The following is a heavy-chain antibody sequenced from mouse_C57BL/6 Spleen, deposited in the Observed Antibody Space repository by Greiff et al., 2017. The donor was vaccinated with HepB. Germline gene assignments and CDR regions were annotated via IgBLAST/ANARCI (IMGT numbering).Heavy chain of an antibody. Sequence: QVQLQQSGAELVRPGASVTLSCKASGYTFTDYEMHWVKQTPVHGLEWIGAIDPETGGTAYNQKFKGKAILTADKSSSTAYMELRSLTSEDSAVYYCTRQRGYDAYYAMDYWGQGTSVTVSS. J-gene: IGHJ4*01. CDR3: TRQRGYDAYYAMDY. CDR1: GYTFTDYE. V-gene: IGHV1-15*01. CDR2: IDPETGGT. D-gene: IGHD2-2*01.